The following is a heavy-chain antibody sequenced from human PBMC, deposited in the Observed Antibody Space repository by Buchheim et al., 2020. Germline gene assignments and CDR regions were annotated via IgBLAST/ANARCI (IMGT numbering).Heavy chain of an antibody. V-gene: IGHV1-46*01. D-gene: IGHD5-24*01. CDR2: INPSGGST. CDR3: ARDFNLMSYGYKPGYGMDV. Sequence: QVQLVQSGAEVKKPGASVKVSCKASGYTFTSYYMHWVRQAPGQGLEWMGIINPSGGSTSYAQKFQGRVTMTRDPYTSPVHMERSSLRSEDTAVYYCARDFNLMSYGYKPGYGMDVWGQGTT. J-gene: IGHJ6*02. CDR1: GYTFTSYY.